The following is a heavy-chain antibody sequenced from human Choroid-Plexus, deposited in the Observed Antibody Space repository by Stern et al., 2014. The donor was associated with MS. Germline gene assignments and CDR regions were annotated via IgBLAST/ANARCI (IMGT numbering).Heavy chain of an antibody. Sequence: VQLVESGGGVVQPGRPLRLSCVASGFTFGSCAMHWVRQAPGTGLVWVVGVSYDGSNKYYADSVKGRFTISRDNSQNTLYMQMSSLRPEDTAVYYCAKDRQYLTYFFDHWGQGSLVTVSS. CDR3: AKDRQYLTYFFDH. D-gene: IGHD2/OR15-2a*01. J-gene: IGHJ5*02. CDR1: GFTFGSCA. CDR2: VSYDGSNK. V-gene: IGHV3-30*18.